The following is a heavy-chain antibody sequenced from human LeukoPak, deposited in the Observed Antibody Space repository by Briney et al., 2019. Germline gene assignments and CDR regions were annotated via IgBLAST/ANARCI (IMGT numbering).Heavy chain of an antibody. CDR2: ISAYNGNT. CDR1: GYTFTSYG. Sequence: ASVKVSCKASGYTFTSYGISWVRQAPGQGLEWMGWISAYNGNTNYAQKLQGRVTMTTDTSTSTAYMELRSLRSDDTAVYYCAREGVRYCSSTSCLAFSWYYYGMDVWGQGITVTVSS. J-gene: IGHJ6*02. V-gene: IGHV1-18*01. D-gene: IGHD2-2*01. CDR3: AREGVRYCSSTSCLAFSWYYYGMDV.